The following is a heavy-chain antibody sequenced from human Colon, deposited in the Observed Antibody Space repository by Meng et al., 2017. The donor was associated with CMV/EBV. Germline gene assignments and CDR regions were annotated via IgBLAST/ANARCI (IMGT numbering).Heavy chain of an antibody. CDR1: GFTFSAFP. J-gene: IGHJ4*02. CDR3: AKSLVDTAMDLDY. D-gene: IGHD5-18*01. V-gene: IGHV3-23*01. Sequence: GESLKISCAASGFTFSAFPIHWVRQAPGKGLEWVSTIRGSDDKTYYADSVKGRFTISRDNSKNTLYLQMNSLRAEDTAVYYCAKSLVDTAMDLDYWGQGTLVTVSS. CDR2: IRGSDDKT.